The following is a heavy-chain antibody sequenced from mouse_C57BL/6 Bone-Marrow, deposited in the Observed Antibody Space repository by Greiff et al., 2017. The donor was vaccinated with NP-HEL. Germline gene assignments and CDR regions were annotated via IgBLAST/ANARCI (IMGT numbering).Heavy chain of an antibody. CDR3: ARSYYGNPYWYFDV. J-gene: IGHJ1*03. Sequence: EVKLVESGGGLVQSGRSLRLSCATSGFTFSDFYMEWVRQAPGKGLEWIAASRNKANDYTTEYSASVKGRFIVSRDTSQSILYLQMNALRAEDTASYYCARSYYGNPYWYFDVWGTGTTVTVSS. D-gene: IGHD2-10*01. V-gene: IGHV7-1*01. CDR2: SRNKANDYTT. CDR1: GFTFSDFY.